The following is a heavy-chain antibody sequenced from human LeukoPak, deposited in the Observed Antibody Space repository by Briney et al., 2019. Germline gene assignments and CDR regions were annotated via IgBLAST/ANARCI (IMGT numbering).Heavy chain of an antibody. V-gene: IGHV4-59*01. CDR3: AGNPTYCSSTSCYGWGDYYGMDV. Sequence: SETLSLTCTVSGGPISSYYWSWIRQPPGKGLEWIGYIYYSGSTNYNPSLKSRVTISVDTSKNQFSLKLSSVTAADTAVYYCAGNPTYCSSTSCYGWGDYYGMDVWGQGTTVTVSS. CDR1: GGPISSYY. D-gene: IGHD2-2*01. J-gene: IGHJ6*02. CDR2: IYYSGST.